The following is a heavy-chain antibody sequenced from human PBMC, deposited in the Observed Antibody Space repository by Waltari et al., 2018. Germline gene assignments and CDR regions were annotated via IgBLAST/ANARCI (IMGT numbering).Heavy chain of an antibody. D-gene: IGHD1-1*01. V-gene: IGHV3-23*01. CDR3: AKELERKPYYYYGWDV. Sequence: EMHLLESGGSLAQPGESLRLSCADSGVTFSDYAMPWVRQAPGKGLEWVSTISNSDDTTYYAESVKGRFTISRDNSKSTLFLQMNSLRADDTAIYYCAKELERKPYYYYGWDVWGQGTTVTVSS. CDR1: GVTFSDYA. CDR2: ISNSDDTT. J-gene: IGHJ6*02.